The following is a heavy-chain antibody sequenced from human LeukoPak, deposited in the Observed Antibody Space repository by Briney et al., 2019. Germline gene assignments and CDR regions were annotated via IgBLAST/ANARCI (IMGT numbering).Heavy chain of an antibody. D-gene: IGHD1-26*01. CDR2: IYLGDSDV. V-gene: IGHV5-51*01. CDR3: ARHGGRYSHSIDS. CDR1: GNSITNSW. Sequence: GESLKISCKGSGNSITNSWIGWVRPMPGKGLEWMGIIYLGDSDVRYSPSFQGQVTISADKSISSAYLQWSSLKVSDTAMYYCARHGGRYSHSIDSWGQGTLVTVSS. J-gene: IGHJ4*02.